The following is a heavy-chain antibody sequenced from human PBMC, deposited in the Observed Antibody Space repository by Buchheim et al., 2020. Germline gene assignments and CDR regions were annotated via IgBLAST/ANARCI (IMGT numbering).Heavy chain of an antibody. CDR1: GFTFSNFW. J-gene: IGHJ4*02. CDR3: VSYNWNQPADY. Sequence: EGQLVESGGGLVQPEGSLRLSCAASGFTFSNFWMYWVRQAPGKEPVWVSRIKTDRSETKYADSVKGRFTVSRDNAKNTLYLQMNSLRAEDTAVYYCVSYNWNQPADYWGQGTL. V-gene: IGHV3-74*03. CDR2: IKTDRSET. D-gene: IGHD1-20*01.